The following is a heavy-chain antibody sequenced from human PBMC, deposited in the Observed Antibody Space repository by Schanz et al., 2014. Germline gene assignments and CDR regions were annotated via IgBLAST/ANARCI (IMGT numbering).Heavy chain of an antibody. V-gene: IGHV1-2*02. J-gene: IGHJ6*02. D-gene: IGHD3-22*01. CDR1: GYTFTSYS. CDR3: ARDDRAYYYGMDV. Sequence: QVQLVQSGAEVKKPGASVKVSCKASGYTFTSYSIHWVRQAPGQGLEWMGWINPNTGGTNFAQKFQDRVTVTRDTSISTVYMELSRVTYEDTAVYYCARDDRAYYYGMDVWGQGTTVTVSS. CDR2: INPNTGGT.